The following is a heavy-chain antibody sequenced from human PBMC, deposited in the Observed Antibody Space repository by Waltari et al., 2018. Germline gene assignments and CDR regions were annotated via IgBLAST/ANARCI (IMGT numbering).Heavy chain of an antibody. V-gene: IGHV1-2*02. CDR3: AREYCGGDCRLFDY. D-gene: IGHD2-21*02. J-gene: IGHJ4*02. CDR1: HDAITEHD. CDR2: INPNGGTT. Sequence: LVQPGAEVMKPGASVKVSCQVGHDAITEHDIHWVRRAPGQGLEWMGWINPNGGTTNYAQRYRGRITVTWDTSMTTSYMGLSGLRSDDTAVYYCAREYCGGDCRLFDYWGQGTLVTVSS.